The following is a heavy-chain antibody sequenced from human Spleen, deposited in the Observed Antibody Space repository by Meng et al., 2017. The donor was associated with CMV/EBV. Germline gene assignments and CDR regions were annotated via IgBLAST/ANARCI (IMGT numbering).Heavy chain of an antibody. D-gene: IGHD7-27*01. J-gene: IGHJ4*02. V-gene: IGHV1-2*02. CDR3: ARDNNWGPDY. CDR1: GGSISTYA. Sequence: ASVKVSCKASGGSISTYAISWVRQAPGQGLEWMGWIHPHRGDTNYAQQFQGRVTLTRDTSINTGYMELTRLTSDDTAVYYCARDNNWGPDYWGQGTLVTVSS. CDR2: IHPHRGDT.